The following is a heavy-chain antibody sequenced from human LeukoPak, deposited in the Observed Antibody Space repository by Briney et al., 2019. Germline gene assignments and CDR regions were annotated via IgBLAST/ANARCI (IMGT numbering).Heavy chain of an antibody. Sequence: EASVKVSCKASGYTFTSYTMHWVRPAPGQRLESMGWINTGNGNTKYSQEFQGRVTITRDTSASTAYMELSSLRSEDMAVYYCARGAKFRSYGSGTYYTSLPFDPWGQGTLVTVSS. CDR2: INTGNGNT. CDR3: ARGAKFRSYGSGTYYTSLPFDP. D-gene: IGHD3-10*01. J-gene: IGHJ5*02. V-gene: IGHV1-3*03. CDR1: GYTFTSYT.